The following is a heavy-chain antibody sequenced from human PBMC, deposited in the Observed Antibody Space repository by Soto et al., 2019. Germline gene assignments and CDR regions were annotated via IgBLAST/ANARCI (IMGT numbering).Heavy chain of an antibody. J-gene: IGHJ6*02. Sequence: VQLVQSGAEVRKPGSSVKVSCKASGGTFANYAISWVRQAPGQGLEWMGGITPLFGTANYAQKFQGRVTITADESTGTADVELTGLRSGDTAVYYCARDGIGIAVAGTYNGMDVWGQGTTVTVSS. D-gene: IGHD6-19*01. CDR3: ARDGIGIAVAGTYNGMDV. CDR1: GGTFANYA. V-gene: IGHV1-69*01. CDR2: ITPLFGTA.